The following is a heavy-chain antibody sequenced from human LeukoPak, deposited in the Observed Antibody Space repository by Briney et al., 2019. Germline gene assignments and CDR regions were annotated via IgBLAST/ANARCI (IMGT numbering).Heavy chain of an antibody. CDR2: INHSGST. J-gene: IGHJ5*02. V-gene: IGHV4-34*01. Sequence: PSETLSLTCAVYGGSFSGYYWSWIRQPPGKGLEWIGEINHSGSTNYNPSLKGRVTISVDTSKNQFSLKLSSVTAADTAVYYCARVMVTRYFDWLLGSWGQGTLVTVSS. D-gene: IGHD3-9*01. CDR3: ARVMVTRYFDWLLGS. CDR1: GGSFSGYY.